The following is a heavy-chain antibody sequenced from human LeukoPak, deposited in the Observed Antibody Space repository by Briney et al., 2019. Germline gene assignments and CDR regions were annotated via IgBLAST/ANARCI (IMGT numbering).Heavy chain of an antibody. CDR2: INPSGGST. D-gene: IGHD1-26*01. J-gene: IGHJ3*02. CDR1: GYTFTSYY. CDR3: ARYGVGDESDAFDI. V-gene: IGHV1-46*01. Sequence: ASVKVSCKASGYTFTSYYMHWVRQAPGQGLEWMGIINPSGGSTSYAQKFQGRVTMTRNTSISTAYMELSSLRSEDTAVYYCARYGVGDESDAFDIWGQGTMVTVSS.